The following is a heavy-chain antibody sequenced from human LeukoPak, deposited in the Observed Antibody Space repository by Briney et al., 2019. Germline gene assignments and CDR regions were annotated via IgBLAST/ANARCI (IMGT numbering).Heavy chain of an antibody. CDR2: ISSSGSTI. CDR3: ATTNPPITMIDGMDV. CDR1: GFTFSDYY. V-gene: IGHV3-11*01. Sequence: GGSLRLSCAASGFTFSDYYMSWIPQAPGKGLEWVSYISSSGSTIYYADSVKGRFTISRDKAKNSLYLQMSSVRAEDTAVYYCATTNPPITMIDGMDVWGEGTTVTVSS. J-gene: IGHJ6*04. D-gene: IGHD3-22*01.